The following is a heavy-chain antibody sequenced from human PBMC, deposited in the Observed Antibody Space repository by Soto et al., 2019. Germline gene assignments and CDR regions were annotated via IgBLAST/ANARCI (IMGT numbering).Heavy chain of an antibody. J-gene: IGHJ5*02. V-gene: IGHV3-11*01. CDR2: IRSSDNTR. CDR3: AKDALEQYYYGSGSPNWYDP. CDR1: GFRFSDYY. D-gene: IGHD3-10*01. Sequence: PGGSLRLSCAASGFRFSDYYMSWIRQAPGKGLEWVSYIRSSDNTRYYADSVKGRFTISRDNAKNSLYLQMNSLRAEDTAVYYCAKDALEQYYYGSGSPNWYDPSGQAPLVTGSS.